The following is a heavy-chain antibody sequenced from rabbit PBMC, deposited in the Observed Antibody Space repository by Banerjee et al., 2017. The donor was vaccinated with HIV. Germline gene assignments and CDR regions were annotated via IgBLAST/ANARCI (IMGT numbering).Heavy chain of an antibody. CDR2: IYNGSGNT. Sequence: QEQLEESGGDLVKPEGSLTITCTASGFSFSNKYVMCWVRQAPGKRPEWIACIYNGSGNTYYASWVNGRFTISKTSSTTVTLQMNSLTAADTATYFCARGGGLWGPGTLVTVS. J-gene: IGHJ6*01. CDR1: GFSFSNKYV. V-gene: IGHV1S45*01. CDR3: ARGGGL.